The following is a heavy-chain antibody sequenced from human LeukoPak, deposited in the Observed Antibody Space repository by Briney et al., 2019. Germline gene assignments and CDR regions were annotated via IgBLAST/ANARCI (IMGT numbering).Heavy chain of an antibody. J-gene: IGHJ3*02. CDR1: GFTFSSYS. D-gene: IGHD2/OR15-2a*01. V-gene: IGHV3-21*01. CDR3: ARVFTFGAFDI. Sequence: PGRSLRLSCAASGFTFSSYSMNWVRQAPGKGLEWVSSISSSSSYIYYADSVKGRFTISRDNAKNSLYLQMNSPRAEDTAVYYCARVFTFGAFDIWGQGTMVTVSS. CDR2: ISSSSSYI.